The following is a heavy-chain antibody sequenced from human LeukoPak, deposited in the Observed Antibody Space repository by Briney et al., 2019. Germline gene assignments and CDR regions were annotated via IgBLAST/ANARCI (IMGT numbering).Heavy chain of an antibody. V-gene: IGHV3-23*01. CDR2: VSYSGEST. CDR3: ARAPFDS. J-gene: IGHJ4*02. Sequence: PGGSLRLSCAASGFTFSGYTMMWVRQAPGKGLEGVSAVSYSGESTYYADSVRGRFTISRDNSRGTLYLRMDRLTAEDTAVYYCARAPFDSWGQGTLLTVSS. CDR1: GFTFSGYT.